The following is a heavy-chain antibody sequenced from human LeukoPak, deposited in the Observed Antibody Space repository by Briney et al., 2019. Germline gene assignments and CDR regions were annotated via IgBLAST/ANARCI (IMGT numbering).Heavy chain of an antibody. CDR3: VKDLSYESSGSVFDY. J-gene: IGHJ4*02. V-gene: IGHV3-43*01. D-gene: IGHD3-22*01. CDR2: ISWDGTT. CDR1: GFTSEDYT. Sequence: GGSLRLSCAASGFTSEDYTMHWVRQAPGKTLEWVSLISWDGTTYYADSVRSRFTISRDNSKNSLYLQMDTLRSEDTAFYFCVKDLSYESSGSVFDYWGQGTLVTVSS.